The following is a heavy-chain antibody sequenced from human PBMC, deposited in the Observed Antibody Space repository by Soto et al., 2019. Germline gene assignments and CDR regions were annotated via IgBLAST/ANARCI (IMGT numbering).Heavy chain of an antibody. CDR1: GFSLSASQMR. CDR2: IDWDDDE. J-gene: IGHJ4*02. V-gene: IGHV2-70D*14. CDR3: ARMTPDASGLFDY. D-gene: IGHD2-15*01. Sequence: ESGPTLVNPTQTLTLTCTFSGFSLSASQMRVNWIRQPPGKALEWLARIDWDDDEYYSTSLKTRLTISKDTSKNQVVLTMTSLDPVDTATYYCARMTPDASGLFDYWGQGTLVTVSS.